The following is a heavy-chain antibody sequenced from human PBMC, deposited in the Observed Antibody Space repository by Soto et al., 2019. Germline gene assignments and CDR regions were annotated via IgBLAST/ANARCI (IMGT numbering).Heavy chain of an antibody. CDR2: ISSTTNYI. Sequence: LRLSFAASGFTFTRYSMNWVRQAPGKRLEWVSSISSTTNYIYYGDSMKGRFTISRDNAKNSLYLEMNSLRAEDTAVYYCARESEDLTSNFDYWGQGTLVTVSS. J-gene: IGHJ4*02. V-gene: IGHV3-21*06. CDR1: GFTFTRYS. CDR3: ARESEDLTSNFDY.